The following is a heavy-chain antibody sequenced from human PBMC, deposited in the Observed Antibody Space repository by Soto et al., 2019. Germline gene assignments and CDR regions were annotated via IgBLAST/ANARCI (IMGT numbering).Heavy chain of an antibody. CDR2: IYHSGTT. V-gene: IGHV4-31*03. CDR3: VRDYSGYGWFAS. Sequence: PSETLSLTCTVSGASISSGGYYWSWIRQHPGMGLEWIGYIYHSGTTSYNPSLKSRLTMSVDTSENQFSLKLSSVTAADTAVYYCVRDYSGYGWFASGGQGALVTVSS. J-gene: IGHJ5*01. CDR1: GASISSGGYY. D-gene: IGHD5-12*01.